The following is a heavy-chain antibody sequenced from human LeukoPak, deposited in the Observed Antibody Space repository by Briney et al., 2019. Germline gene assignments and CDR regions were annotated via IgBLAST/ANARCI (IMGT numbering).Heavy chain of an antibody. Sequence: GVSPSLSCAASGFTFSSYGMHWVRQASGKGMDRVAFISYDGSNKYYADSLKGRFTISRDNSKNTLYLQMNSLRDEDTAVYYCARLDTSMVYYSDNWGQGTLVTVSS. CDR2: ISYDGSNK. J-gene: IGHJ4*02. CDR3: ARLDTSMVYYSDN. V-gene: IGHV3-30*03. D-gene: IGHD5-18*01. CDR1: GFTFSSYG.